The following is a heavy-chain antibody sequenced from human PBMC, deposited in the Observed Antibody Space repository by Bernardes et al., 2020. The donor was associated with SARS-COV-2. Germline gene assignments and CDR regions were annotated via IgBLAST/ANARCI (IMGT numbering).Heavy chain of an antibody. D-gene: IGHD4-17*01. Sequence: SETLSLTCTVSGGFLTNHYWSWIRQPPGKGLEWIGYIYYSGNTNYNPSLKSRVTISLDTSKNQFSLKLSSVTAADTAVYYCARGRLDYGDSHPWGQGTLVTVSS. CDR1: GGFLTNHY. V-gene: IGHV4-59*11. CDR2: IYYSGNT. J-gene: IGHJ5*02. CDR3: ARGRLDYGDSHP.